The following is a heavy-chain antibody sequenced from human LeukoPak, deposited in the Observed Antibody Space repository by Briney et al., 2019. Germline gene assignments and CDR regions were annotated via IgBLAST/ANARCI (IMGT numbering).Heavy chain of an antibody. D-gene: IGHD5-12*01. CDR3: ARDTLTAGYSGYDYSDY. J-gene: IGHJ4*02. Sequence: ASVKVSCKASGGTFSSYAISWVRQAPGQGLEWMGRIIPILGIANYAQKFQGRVTITADKSTRTAYMELSSLRSEDTAVYYCARDTLTAGYSGYDYSDYWGQGTLVTVSS. CDR1: GGTFSSYA. V-gene: IGHV1-69*04. CDR2: IIPILGIA.